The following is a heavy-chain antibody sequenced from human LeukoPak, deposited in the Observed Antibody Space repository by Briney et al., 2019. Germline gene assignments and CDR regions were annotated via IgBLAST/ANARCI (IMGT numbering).Heavy chain of an antibody. CDR2: IWYDASNK. Sequence: GRSLRLSCAASGFTFSSFGMHWVRPAPGNGLEWVAVIWYDASNKYYADSVKGRFTISGDNSKNTLYLQMNSLRDDDTAVYYCVRGVGVSRFNYLDSWGQGTLVIVSS. J-gene: IGHJ4*02. CDR1: GFTFSSFG. D-gene: IGHD6-13*01. CDR3: VRGVGVSRFNYLDS. V-gene: IGHV3-33*01.